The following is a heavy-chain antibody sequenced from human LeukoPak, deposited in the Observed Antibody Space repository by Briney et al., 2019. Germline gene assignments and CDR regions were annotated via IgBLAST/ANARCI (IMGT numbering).Heavy chain of an antibody. D-gene: IGHD3-22*01. CDR3: AKRGFYDGSGRFYFDN. J-gene: IGHJ4*02. Sequence: GGSLRLSCAASGFTFTSCAMSWVRQAPGKGLEWDSSLSTSGGSTYYADSVKGRFTISRDNSKNTLYLQLNSLRAEDTAIYYCAKRGFYDGSGRFYFDNWGQGTLVTVSS. CDR2: LSTSGGST. V-gene: IGHV3-23*01. CDR1: GFTFTSCA.